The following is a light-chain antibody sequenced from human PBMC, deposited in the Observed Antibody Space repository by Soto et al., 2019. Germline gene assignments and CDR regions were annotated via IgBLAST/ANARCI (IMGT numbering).Light chain of an antibody. CDR3: CSYARSSTFYV. CDR2: EGS. Sequence: QSVLTQPASVSGSPGQSITISCTGTSSDVGSYNLVSWYQQHPGKAPKLMIYEGSKRPSGVSNRFSGSKSGNTASLTISGLQAEDEADYYCCSYARSSTFYVFRTGTKVTVL. V-gene: IGLV2-23*03. CDR1: SSDVGSYNL. J-gene: IGLJ1*01.